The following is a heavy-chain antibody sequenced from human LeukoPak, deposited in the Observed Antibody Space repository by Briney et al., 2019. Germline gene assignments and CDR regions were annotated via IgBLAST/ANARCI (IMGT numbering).Heavy chain of an antibody. V-gene: IGHV3-7*03. CDR2: IKQDGSEK. J-gene: IGHJ4*02. D-gene: IGHD2-8*02. CDR3: AKVPVLRDGVYFDY. CDR1: GFTFSSYW. Sequence: GGSLRLSCAASGFTFSSYWMSWVRQAPGKGLEWVANIKQDGSEKYYVDSVKGRFTISRDNAKNSLYLQMNSLRAEDTAVYYCAKVPVLRDGVYFDYWGQGTLVTVSS.